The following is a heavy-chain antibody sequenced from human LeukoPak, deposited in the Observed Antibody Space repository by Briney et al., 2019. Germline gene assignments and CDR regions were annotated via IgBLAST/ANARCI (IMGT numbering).Heavy chain of an antibody. CDR3: AKRDVLGGWYHDY. D-gene: IGHD6-19*01. J-gene: IGHJ4*02. CDR1: GFTFSRCA. CDR2: ITSSSNL. Sequence: PGGSLRLSCAASGFTFSRCAMSWVRQAPGKGLQWVSSITSSSNLYYSDSVRGRFSISRDNSKNTLYLQMNNLRAEDTAVHYCAKRDVLGGWYHDYWGQGTLVPVSS. V-gene: IGHV3-23*01.